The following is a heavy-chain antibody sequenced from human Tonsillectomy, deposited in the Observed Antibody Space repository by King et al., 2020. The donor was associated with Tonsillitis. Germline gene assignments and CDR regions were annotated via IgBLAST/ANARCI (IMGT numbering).Heavy chain of an antibody. CDR1: GFSLSTSGMS. CDR3: ARHLEYGDSDWHFDL. CDR2: IEWDDDE. V-gene: IGHV2-70*01. Sequence: TLKESGPALVKPTQTLTLTCTFSGFSLSTSGMSVSWIRQPPGKALEWLALIEWDDDEYYNTSLKTRLTISKDTSKNQVVLTVTNMDPVDTATYYCARHLEYGDSDWHFDLWGRGTLVTVSS. D-gene: IGHD4-17*01. J-gene: IGHJ2*01.